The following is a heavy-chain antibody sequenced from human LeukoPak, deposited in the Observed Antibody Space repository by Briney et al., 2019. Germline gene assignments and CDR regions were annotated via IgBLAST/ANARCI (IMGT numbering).Heavy chain of an antibody. CDR3: VRGAYSSSWLNFDY. D-gene: IGHD6-13*01. CDR1: GFTFSSYA. Sequence: GGSLRLSCAASGFTFSSYAMHWVRQAPGKGLEWVALIPYDGSNKYYADSVKGRFTVSRDNSKNTLYLQMNSLRAEDTAVYYCVRGAYSSSWLNFDYWGQGNLVTVSS. V-gene: IGHV3-30*04. J-gene: IGHJ4*02. CDR2: IPYDGSNK.